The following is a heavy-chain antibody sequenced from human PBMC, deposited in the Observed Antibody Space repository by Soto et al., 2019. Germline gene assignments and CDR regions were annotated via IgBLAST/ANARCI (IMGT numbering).Heavy chain of an antibody. V-gene: IGHV1-8*01. CDR1: GYSLTDNG. CDR2: ISPDSGKT. Sequence: QAYLEQSGAEVKKPGASVKVSCKASGYSLTDNGITWVRQACGQGLEYVGWISPDSGKTDYAQKFQGRVTMTRDTSINTVYMELSSLRSDDTAVYYCARVYGYYYYYMDVWGKGTTVTVSS. CDR3: ARVYGYYYYYMDV. D-gene: IGHD2-8*01. J-gene: IGHJ6*03.